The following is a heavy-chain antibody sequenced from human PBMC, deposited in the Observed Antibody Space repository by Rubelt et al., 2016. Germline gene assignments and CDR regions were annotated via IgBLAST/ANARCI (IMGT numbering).Heavy chain of an antibody. J-gene: IGHJ6*02. D-gene: IGHD3-3*01. V-gene: IGHV4-4*02. CDR3: ARRSEFVHPDGREG. CDR2: IYHGGST. Sequence: GLECIGEIYHGGSTNYNPSLKSRVTISVEKSKNQFSLKLISVTAADTAVYYCARRSEFVHPDGREGGGQGTTVTVSS.